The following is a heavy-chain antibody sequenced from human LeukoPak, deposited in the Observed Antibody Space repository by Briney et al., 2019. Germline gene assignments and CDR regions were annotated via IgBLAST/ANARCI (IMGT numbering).Heavy chain of an antibody. Sequence: GGSLRLSCAASGFTFGPYTMNWVRQAPGKGLEWVSYISSSSDTIYYADSVKGRFTISRDNSKSTLYLQMNSLRAEDTAVYYCARDWDYGDGGNYFDYWGQGTLVTVSS. CDR2: ISSSSDTI. CDR3: ARDWDYGDGGNYFDY. J-gene: IGHJ4*02. V-gene: IGHV3-48*01. CDR1: GFTFGPYT. D-gene: IGHD4-17*01.